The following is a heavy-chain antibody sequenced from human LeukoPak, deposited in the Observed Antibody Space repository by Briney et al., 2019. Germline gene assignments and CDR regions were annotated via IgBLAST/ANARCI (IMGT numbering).Heavy chain of an antibody. CDR2: INHSGST. Sequence: PSETLSLTCAVYGGSFSGYYWSWIRQPPGKGLEWIGEINHSGSTNYNPSLKSRVTISVDTSKNQFSLKLSSVTAADTAMYYCAGNGGNSNFNYWGQGTLVTVSS. D-gene: IGHD4-23*01. CDR3: AGNGGNSNFNY. CDR1: GGSFSGYY. J-gene: IGHJ4*02. V-gene: IGHV4-34*01.